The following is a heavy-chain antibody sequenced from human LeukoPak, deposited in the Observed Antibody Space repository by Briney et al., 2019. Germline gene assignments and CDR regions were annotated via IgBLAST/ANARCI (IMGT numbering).Heavy chain of an antibody. CDR1: GYTLTELS. CDR3: ATALTYYYDSSGYLLGY. V-gene: IGHV1-24*01. CDR2: FDPEDGET. Sequence: ASVKVSCKVSGYTLTELSMHWVRQAPGKGLEWMGGFDPEDGETIYAQKFRGRVTMTEDTSTDTAYMELSSLRPEDTAVYYCATALTYYYDSSGYLLGYWGQGTLVTVSS. D-gene: IGHD3-22*01. J-gene: IGHJ4*02.